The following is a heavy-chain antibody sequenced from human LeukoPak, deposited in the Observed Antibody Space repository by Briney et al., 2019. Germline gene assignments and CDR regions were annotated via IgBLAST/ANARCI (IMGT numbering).Heavy chain of an antibody. J-gene: IGHJ5*02. CDR1: GGSIRNYY. CDR2: IYYTGST. Sequence: SETLSLTCTGSGGSIRNYYWSWIRQPPGKGLEWIGYIYYTGSTNYNPSLKSRVTISVDTSKNQFSLKLSSVTAADTALYYCARGYSSSGWFDPWGQGTLVIVSS. CDR3: ARGYSSSGWFDP. V-gene: IGHV4-59*01. D-gene: IGHD6-6*01.